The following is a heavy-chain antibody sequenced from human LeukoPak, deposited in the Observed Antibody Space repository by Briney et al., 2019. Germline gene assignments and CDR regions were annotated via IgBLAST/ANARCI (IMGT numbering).Heavy chain of an antibody. CDR3: ARNVPAQDAFDI. Sequence: GASVKVSCKASGYTFTGYYTHWVRQAPGQGLEWMGWISAYNGNTNYAQKLQGRVTMTTDTSTSTANMELRSLRSDDTAVYYCARNVPAQDAFDIWGQGTMVTVSS. J-gene: IGHJ3*02. V-gene: IGHV1-18*04. CDR2: ISAYNGNT. D-gene: IGHD2-2*01. CDR1: GYTFTGYY.